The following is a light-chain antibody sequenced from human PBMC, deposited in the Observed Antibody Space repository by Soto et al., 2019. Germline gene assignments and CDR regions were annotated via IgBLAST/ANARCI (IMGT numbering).Light chain of an antibody. Sequence: DIQMTQSPSSLSASVGDRVTITCRASQSIRGYLNWYQQKSGKVPKVLIHGASNLQGGVPSRFSGSGSETEFTLTINGLQPADFATYYWQQTSSTPYTFGQGTRLEIK. CDR2: GAS. J-gene: IGKJ2*01. V-gene: IGKV1-39*01. CDR1: QSIRGY. CDR3: QQTSSTPYT.